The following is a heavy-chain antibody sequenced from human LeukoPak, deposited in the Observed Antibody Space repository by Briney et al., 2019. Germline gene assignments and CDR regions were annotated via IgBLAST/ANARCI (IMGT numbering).Heavy chain of an antibody. CDR3: ATGRPAYYYDSSGRWAFDI. Sequence: ASVKVSYKVSGYTLTELSMHWVRQAPGKGLEWMGGFDPEDGETIYAQKFQGRVTMTEDTSTDTAYMELSSLRSEDTAVYYCATGRPAYYYDSSGRWAFDIWGQGTMVTVSS. V-gene: IGHV1-24*01. CDR2: FDPEDGET. D-gene: IGHD3-22*01. CDR1: GYTLTELS. J-gene: IGHJ3*02.